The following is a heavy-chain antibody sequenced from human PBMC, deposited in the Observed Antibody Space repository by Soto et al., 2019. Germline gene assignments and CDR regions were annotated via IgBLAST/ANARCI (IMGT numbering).Heavy chain of an antibody. CDR2: IIPIFGTA. D-gene: IGHD3-22*01. CDR1: GGTFSSYA. J-gene: IGHJ5*02. V-gene: IGHV1-69*13. CDR3: ARGDDYYDSSGYYYVQGFDP. Sequence: SVKVSCKASGGTFSSYAISWVRQAPGQGLEWMGGIIPIFGTANYAQKFQGRVTITADESTSTAYMELSSLRSEDTAVYYCARGDDYYDSSGYYYVQGFDPWGQGTLVTVSS.